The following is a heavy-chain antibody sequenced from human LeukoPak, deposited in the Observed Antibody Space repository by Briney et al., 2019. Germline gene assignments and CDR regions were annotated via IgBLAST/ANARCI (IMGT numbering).Heavy chain of an antibody. CDR1: GFTFSSYA. D-gene: IGHD6-13*01. Sequence: GGSLRLSCAASGFTFSSYAMSWVRQAPGKGLEWVSAISAYGGTTYYADSVKGRFTISRDNSKNTLYLQMNSLRAEDTAVYYCAKVYLAAGFSSSGYFDYWGQGTLVTVSS. CDR3: AKVYLAAGFSSSGYFDY. V-gene: IGHV3-23*01. J-gene: IGHJ4*02. CDR2: ISAYGGTT.